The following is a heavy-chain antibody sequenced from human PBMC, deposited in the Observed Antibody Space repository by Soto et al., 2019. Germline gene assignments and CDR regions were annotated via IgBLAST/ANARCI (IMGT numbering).Heavy chain of an antibody. Sequence: QVQLVQSGAEVKKPGSSVKVSCKASGGTFSSYAISWVRQAPGQGLEWMGGIIPIFGTANYAQKFQGRVTITXXEXTXXAYMELSSLRSEDTAVYYCARASFRGAREYWYFDLWGRGTLVTVSS. V-gene: IGHV1-69*05. J-gene: IGHJ2*01. CDR1: GGTFSSYA. CDR3: ARASFRGAREYWYFDL. D-gene: IGHD3-10*01. CDR2: IIPIFGTA.